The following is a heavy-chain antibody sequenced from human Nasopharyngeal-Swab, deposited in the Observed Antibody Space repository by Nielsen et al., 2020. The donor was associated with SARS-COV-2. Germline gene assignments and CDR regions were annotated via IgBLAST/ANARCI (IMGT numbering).Heavy chain of an antibody. V-gene: IGHV1-2*02. CDR1: GYTFTGYY. CDR3: ARVDDSSSWYRYRDPAEYFQH. D-gene: IGHD6-13*01. Sequence: ASVKVSCKASGYTFTGYYMHWVRQAPGQGLEWMGWINPNSGGTNYAQKFQGRVTMTRNTSISTAYMELSSLRSEDTAVYYCARVDDSSSWYRYRDPAEYFQHWGQGTLVTVSS. J-gene: IGHJ1*01. CDR2: INPNSGGT.